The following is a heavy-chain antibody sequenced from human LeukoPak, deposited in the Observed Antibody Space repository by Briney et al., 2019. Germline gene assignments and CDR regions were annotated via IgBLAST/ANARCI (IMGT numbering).Heavy chain of an antibody. CDR3: ARVYYDFWSIGDGGGYFDY. D-gene: IGHD3-3*01. Sequence: GGSLRLSCAASGFTFSDYYMSWIRQAPGKGLEWVSYISSSGSTIYYADSVKGRFTISRDNAKNSLYLQMNSLRAEDTAVYYCARVYYDFWSIGDGGGYFDYWGQGTLVTVSS. CDR1: GFTFSDYY. V-gene: IGHV3-11*01. CDR2: ISSSGSTI. J-gene: IGHJ4*02.